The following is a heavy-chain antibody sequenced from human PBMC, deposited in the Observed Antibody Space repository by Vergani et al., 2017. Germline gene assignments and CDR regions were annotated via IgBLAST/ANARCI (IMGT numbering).Heavy chain of an antibody. CDR2: ISGSGGST. CDR1: GFTFNSYA. J-gene: IGHJ6*02. Sequence: EVQLLESGGGLVQPGGSLRLSCAASGFTFNSYALTWVRQAPGKGLEWVSTISGSGGSTYYADSVKGRFTISRDNSKNTLYLQMNSLRAKDTAVYYCAKVQDPYYYYGMDVWGQGTTVTVSS. D-gene: IGHD2-15*01. V-gene: IGHV3-23*01. CDR3: AKVQDPYYYYGMDV.